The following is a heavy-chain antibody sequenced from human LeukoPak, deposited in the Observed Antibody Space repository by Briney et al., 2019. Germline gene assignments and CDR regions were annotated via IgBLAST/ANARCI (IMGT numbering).Heavy chain of an antibody. CDR2: ISAYNGNT. V-gene: IGHV1-18*01. Sequence: ASVKVSCKASGYTFTSYGISWVRQAPGQGLEWMGWISAYNGNTNYAQKLQGRVTMTTDTSTSTAYMELRSLRSDDTAVYYCARSWGGYYDSSGYLYYWGQGTLVTVSS. CDR1: GYTFTSYG. D-gene: IGHD3-22*01. CDR3: ARSWGGYYDSSGYLYY. J-gene: IGHJ4*02.